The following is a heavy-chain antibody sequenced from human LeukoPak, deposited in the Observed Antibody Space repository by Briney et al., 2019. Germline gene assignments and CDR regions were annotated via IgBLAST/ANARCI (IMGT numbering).Heavy chain of an antibody. J-gene: IGHJ4*02. V-gene: IGHV3-23*01. Sequence: PGGSLRLSCAASGFTFSSYAMSWVRQAPGKGLEWVSAISASGGSTYYADSVKGRFTISRDNSKNTLYLQMNSLRAEDTAVYYCAKDLAVAASPPGEQEPVDYWGQGTLVTVSS. CDR3: AKDLAVAASPPGEQEPVDY. CDR2: ISASGGST. CDR1: GFTFSSYA. D-gene: IGHD6-19*01.